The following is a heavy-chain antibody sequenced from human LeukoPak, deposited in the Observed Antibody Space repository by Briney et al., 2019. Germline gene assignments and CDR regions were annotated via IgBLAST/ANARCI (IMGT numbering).Heavy chain of an antibody. CDR3: ARDQEGGSGTFDY. CDR2: IIPIFGTA. J-gene: IGHJ4*02. D-gene: IGHD3-10*01. Sequence: SVKVSCKASGGTFSSYAISWVRQAPGQGLEWMGGIIPIFGTANYAQKFQGRVTITADESTSTAYMELSSLRSEDTAVYYCARDQEGGSGTFDYWGQGTLVTVSS. CDR1: GGTFSSYA. V-gene: IGHV1-69*01.